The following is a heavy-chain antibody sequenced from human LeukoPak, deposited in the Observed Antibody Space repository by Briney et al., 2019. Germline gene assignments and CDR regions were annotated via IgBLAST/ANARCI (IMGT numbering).Heavy chain of an antibody. CDR2: IIPIFGTA. V-gene: IGHV1-69*06. CDR1: GGTFSSYA. D-gene: IGHD5-18*01. J-gene: IGHJ6*03. Sequence: ASVNVSCKASGGTFSSYAISWVRQAPGQGLEWMGGIIPIFGTANYAQKFQGRVTITADKSTSTAYMELSSLRSDDTAVYYCARDRRGYSYGWSYYYYMDVWGKGTTVTVSS. CDR3: ARDRRGYSYGWSYYYYMDV.